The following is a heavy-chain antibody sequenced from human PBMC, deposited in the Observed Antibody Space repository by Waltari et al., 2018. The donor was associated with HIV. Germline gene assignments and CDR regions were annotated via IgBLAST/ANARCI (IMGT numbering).Heavy chain of an antibody. CDR2: IRNKDNHYAT. CDR3: TRRYYGTELVVDY. V-gene: IGHV3-73*01. CDR1: GFTFSDFA. Sequence: EVQLVESGGGLVQPGGSLILSCAASGFTFSDFALLWVRQASGKGLEWVGRIRNKDNHYATAYGESVKGRFTISRDDSKNTAYLQMSSLKTEDTAVYYCTRRYYGTELVVDYWGQGTMVTVSS. J-gene: IGHJ4*02. D-gene: IGHD3-10*01.